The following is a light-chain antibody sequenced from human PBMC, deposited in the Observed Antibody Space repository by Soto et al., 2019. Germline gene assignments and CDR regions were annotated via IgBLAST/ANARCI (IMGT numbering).Light chain of an antibody. J-gene: IGLJ1*01. Sequence: QSVLTQPASVSGSPGQSITISCTGTSSDVGNYNLLSWYQVHPGKVPKLIIYEGNKRPSGVSYRFSASVSGNTASLTISGLQAEDEADYFCCSNGGVTTPSYVFGTGTKVTVL. CDR1: SSDVGNYNL. CDR2: EGN. CDR3: CSNGGVTTPSYV. V-gene: IGLV2-23*01.